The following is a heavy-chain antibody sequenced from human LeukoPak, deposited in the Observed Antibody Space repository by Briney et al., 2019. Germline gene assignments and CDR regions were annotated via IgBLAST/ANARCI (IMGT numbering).Heavy chain of an antibody. V-gene: IGHV3-21*01. D-gene: IGHD3-22*01. J-gene: IGHJ4*02. CDR3: ASGAIYDTRY. Sequence: GGSLRLSCAASGFTFSTYNMNWVRQAPGKGLEWVSFISSSSSYIYYADSVMGRFTISRDNAKNSLYLQMNSLRAEDTAVYFCASGAIYDTRYWGQGTLVTVSS. CDR2: ISSSSSYI. CDR1: GFTFSTYN.